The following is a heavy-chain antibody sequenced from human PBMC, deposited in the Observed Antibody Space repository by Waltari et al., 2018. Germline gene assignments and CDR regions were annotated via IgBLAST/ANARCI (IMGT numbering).Heavy chain of an antibody. V-gene: IGHV1-8*01. Sequence: QVQLVQSGAEVKKPGASVKVSCKASGYTFTSYDINWVRQATGQGLGWMGWMNPNSGNTGYAQKFQGRVTMTRNTSISTAYMELSSLRSEDTAVYYCASTGSGYGGNPIQHWGQGTLVTVSS. CDR1: GYTFTSYD. J-gene: IGHJ1*01. D-gene: IGHD3-10*01. CDR2: MNPNSGNT. CDR3: ASTGSGYGGNPIQH.